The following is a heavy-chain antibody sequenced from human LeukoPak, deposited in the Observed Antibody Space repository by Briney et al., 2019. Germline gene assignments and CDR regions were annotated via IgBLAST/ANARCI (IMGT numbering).Heavy chain of an antibody. V-gene: IGHV3-30*18. D-gene: IGHD3-22*01. J-gene: IGHJ1*01. CDR1: AFTFSSYD. Sequence: GGSLRLSCAASAFTFSSYDMHWVRQAPGKGLEWVALISYDGRNEYYADSVKGRFTISRDNSKNTLYLQMNSLRAEDTAVYYCAKDGRAIVVTSAEYFQHWGQGTLVTVSS. CDR3: AKDGRAIVVTSAEYFQH. CDR2: ISYDGRNE.